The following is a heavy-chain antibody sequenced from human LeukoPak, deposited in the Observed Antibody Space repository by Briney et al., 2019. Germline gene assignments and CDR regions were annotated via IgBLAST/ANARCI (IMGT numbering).Heavy chain of an antibody. Sequence: SVEVSCKASGGTFSSYAISLVRQAPGQGLEWMGGIIPIFGTANYAQKFQGRVTITTDESTSTAYMELSSLRSEDTAVYYCARGYCSSTSCYQENWFDPWGQGTLVTVSS. V-gene: IGHV1-69*05. CDR3: ARGYCSSTSCYQENWFDP. CDR1: GGTFSSYA. CDR2: IIPIFGTA. D-gene: IGHD2-2*01. J-gene: IGHJ5*02.